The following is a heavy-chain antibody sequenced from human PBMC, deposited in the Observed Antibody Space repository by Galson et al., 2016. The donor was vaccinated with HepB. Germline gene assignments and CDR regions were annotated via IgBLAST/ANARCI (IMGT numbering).Heavy chain of an antibody. Sequence: SLRLSCAASGFTFRSYGMNWVRQAPGKGLEWVATISYDGNNTYSADSVKGRFTISRDNSKNTLYLQMNTLRAEDTAVYFCAKSDILAGYSAFDFWGQGTLVTVSS. J-gene: IGHJ4*02. D-gene: IGHD3-9*01. CDR1: GFTFRSYG. CDR3: AKSDILAGYSAFDF. CDR2: ISYDGNNT. V-gene: IGHV3-30*18.